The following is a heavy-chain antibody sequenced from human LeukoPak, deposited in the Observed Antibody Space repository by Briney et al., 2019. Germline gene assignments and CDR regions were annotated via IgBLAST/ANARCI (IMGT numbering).Heavy chain of an antibody. V-gene: IGHV3-43D*03. Sequence: PGGSLRLSCAASGFTFDDYAMHWVRQAPGKGLEWVSLISWDGGSTYYADSVKGRFTISRDNSKNSLYLQMNSLRAEDTALYYCAKDRPRTRLEWLPYGHYMDDWGKGTTVTVSS. CDR2: ISWDGGST. CDR3: AKDRPRTRLEWLPYGHYMDD. D-gene: IGHD5-24*01. J-gene: IGHJ6*03. CDR1: GFTFDDYA.